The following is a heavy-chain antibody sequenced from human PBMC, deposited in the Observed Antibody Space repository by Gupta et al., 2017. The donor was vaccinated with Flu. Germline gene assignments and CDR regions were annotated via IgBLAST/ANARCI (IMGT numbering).Heavy chain of an antibody. CDR1: GFPFSSYA. J-gene: IGHJ4*02. CDR2: ISSSGTIT. CDR3: AKWLTSIAGNYFDY. Sequence: EVQLLESGGGLVQPGGSLRLSCAASGFPFSSYAISWVRQAPGKGLEWVSTISSSGTITYFADSVKGRFTISRDDSKNTLYLRMNSLRAEDTAVYYCAKWLTSIAGNYFDYWGQGALVTVSS. D-gene: IGHD6-6*01. V-gene: IGHV3-23*01.